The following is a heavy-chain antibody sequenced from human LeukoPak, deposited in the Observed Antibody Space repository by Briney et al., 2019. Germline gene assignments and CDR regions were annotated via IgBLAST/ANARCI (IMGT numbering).Heavy chain of an antibody. CDR1: GGSIRTDGSY. J-gene: IGHJ6*02. V-gene: IGHV4-39*02. CDR2: IYIDGIT. CDR3: ARLFTRAWEYRYGMDV. Sequence: SETLSLTCTASGGSIRTDGSYWAWIRQPPGKGLEWIGSIYIDGITRYNSSLQSRVTLSIDTSKNHFSLRLTSVTAADTAVFYCARLFTRAWEYRYGMDVWGQGTAVTVSS. D-gene: IGHD1-26*01.